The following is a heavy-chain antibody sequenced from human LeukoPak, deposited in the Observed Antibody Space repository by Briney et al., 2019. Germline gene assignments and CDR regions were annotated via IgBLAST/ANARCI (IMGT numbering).Heavy chain of an antibody. J-gene: IGHJ4*02. CDR3: ARYGASLDY. Sequence: PGGSLRLSCAVSGFTFSSYGMHWVRQAPGKGLEWVAVLSYDGGNKYYADSVKGRFTISRDNSKNTLYLQMNSLRAEDTAVYYCARYGASLDYWGQGTLVTASS. CDR1: GFTFSSYG. CDR2: LSYDGGNK. D-gene: IGHD4-17*01. V-gene: IGHV3-30*03.